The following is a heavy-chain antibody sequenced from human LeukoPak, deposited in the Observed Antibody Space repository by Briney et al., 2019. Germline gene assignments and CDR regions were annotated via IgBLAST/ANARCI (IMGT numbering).Heavy chain of an antibody. Sequence: ASVKVSCRASGYTFTDYYIHWVRQAPGQGLEWMGWIDPNSGGTNYAQKFQDRVTMTGDPSISTAYMELSGLRSDDTAVYYCARAPAYSSSAMLDFFHYWGQGTLVTVCS. J-gene: IGHJ4*02. CDR1: GYTFTDYY. V-gene: IGHV1-2*02. CDR2: IDPNSGGT. D-gene: IGHD6-6*01. CDR3: ARAPAYSSSAMLDFFHY.